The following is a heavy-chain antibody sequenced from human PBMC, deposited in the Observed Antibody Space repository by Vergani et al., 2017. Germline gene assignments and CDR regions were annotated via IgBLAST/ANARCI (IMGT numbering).Heavy chain of an antibody. J-gene: IGHJ6*03. CDR1: GFTFTSYH. D-gene: IGHD3-3*01. CDR2: IDPNSVDT. Sequence: QVQLVQSGAEVKKPGASVRVSCKASGFTFTSYHIHWVRQAPGQGLDWLGRIDPNSVDTNYAQKFQGRVTMTRDTSISTAYMELSRLRSDDTAVYYCARADTRPRITIFGVVKATEYYYMDVWGKGTTVTVSS. V-gene: IGHV1-2*06. CDR3: ARADTRPRITIFGVVKATEYYYMDV.